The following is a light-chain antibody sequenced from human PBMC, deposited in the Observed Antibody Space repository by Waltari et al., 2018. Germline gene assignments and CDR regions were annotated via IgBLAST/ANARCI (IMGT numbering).Light chain of an antibody. CDR1: QTVDIW. CDR3: QQYISYPWT. J-gene: IGKJ1*01. CDR2: KAS. Sequence: GQASQTVDIWLAWYQQKPGQAPKLLIYKASSLESGVPSRFSGSGSGTEFTLTISSLQPDDFATYYCQQYISYPWTFGQGTKVEIK. V-gene: IGKV1-5*03.